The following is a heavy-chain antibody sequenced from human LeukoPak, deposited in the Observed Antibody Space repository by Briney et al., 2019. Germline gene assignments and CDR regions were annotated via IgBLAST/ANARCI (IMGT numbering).Heavy chain of an antibody. CDR1: GFTFSSYA. J-gene: IGHJ4*02. V-gene: IGHV3-30*04. CDR2: ISYDGINK. CDR3: ARDSTYGSGSYFPDY. Sequence: GGSLRLSCAASGFTFSSYAIHWVRQAPGKGLEWVAVISYDGINKDYADSVKGRFTISRDNSNNTLYLQMNSLRAEDTAVYYCARDSTYGSGSYFPDYWGQGTLVTVSS. D-gene: IGHD3-10*01.